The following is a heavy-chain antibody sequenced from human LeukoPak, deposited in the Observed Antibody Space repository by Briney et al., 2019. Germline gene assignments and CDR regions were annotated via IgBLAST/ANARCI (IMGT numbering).Heavy chain of an antibody. CDR1: GFTFSSYG. D-gene: IGHD1-26*01. Sequence: PGRSLRLSCAASGFTFSSYGMHWVRQAPGKGLEWVAVIWYDGSNKYYADSVKGRFTISRDNSKNTLYLQMNRLRAEDTAGYYWGKKPVSGGGGDYWGQGTLVTVSS. CDR2: IWYDGSNK. J-gene: IGHJ4*02. V-gene: IGHV3-33*06. CDR3: GKKPVSGGGGDY.